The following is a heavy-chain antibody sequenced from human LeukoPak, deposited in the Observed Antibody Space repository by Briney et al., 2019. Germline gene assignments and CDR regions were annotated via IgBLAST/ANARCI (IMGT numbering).Heavy chain of an antibody. CDR3: ARDWYYYDSSGYTYYYYYGMDV. V-gene: IGHV4-4*07. J-gene: IGHJ6*02. CDR1: GGSISSYY. Sequence: SETLSLTCTVSGGSISSYYWSWIRQPAGKGLEWIGRIYTSGSTNYNPSLKSRVTMSVDTSKNQFSLKLSSATAADTAVYYCARDWYYYDSSGYTYYYYYGMDVWGQGTTVTVSS. D-gene: IGHD3-22*01. CDR2: IYTSGST.